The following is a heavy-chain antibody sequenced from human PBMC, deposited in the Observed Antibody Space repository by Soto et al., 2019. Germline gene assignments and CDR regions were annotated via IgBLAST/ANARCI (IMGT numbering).Heavy chain of an antibody. V-gene: IGHV4-39*01. D-gene: IGHD3-10*01. CDR1: GVSISTNAYY. CDR2: IFHSGST. J-gene: IGHJ4*02. CDR3: ASSGSYRSDFDY. Sequence: PSETLSLTCNVSGVSISTNAYYWAWIRQPPGKELEWIGNIFHSGSTYYNPSLKSRISLSVDTSKNQFSLKLSSVTAADTAVYYCASSGSYRSDFDYWGQGILVTVSP.